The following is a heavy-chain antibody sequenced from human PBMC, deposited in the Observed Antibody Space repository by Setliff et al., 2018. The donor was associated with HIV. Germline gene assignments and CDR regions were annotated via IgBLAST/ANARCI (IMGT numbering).Heavy chain of an antibody. V-gene: IGHV1-24*01. Sequence: APVKVSCKVFDYTLTELSMHWARQAPGKGLEWMGGFDPEHGKMIYAQKFQGRVTMTEDTSADTAYMELSSLRSEDTAVYYCATLYYWGQGTLVTVSS. J-gene: IGHJ4*02. CDR3: ATLYY. CDR2: FDPEHGKM. CDR1: DYTLTELS.